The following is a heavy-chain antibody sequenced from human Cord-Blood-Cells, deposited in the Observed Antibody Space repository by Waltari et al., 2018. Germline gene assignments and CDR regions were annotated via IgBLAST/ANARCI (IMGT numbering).Heavy chain of an antibody. J-gene: IGHJ4*02. Sequence: QVQLVQSGAEVKKHGASVKVSCKASGYTLTGHYMHWVRQAPGQGLEWMGWSEPNSGGTNYAQKFQGWVTMARDTSISTAYMEVSRLRSDDKAVYYCARAGYGSGYYFDYWGQGSLVTVSS. D-gene: IGHD3-10*01. CDR2: SEPNSGGT. V-gene: IGHV1-2*04. CDR3: ARAGYGSGYYFDY. CDR1: GYTLTGHY.